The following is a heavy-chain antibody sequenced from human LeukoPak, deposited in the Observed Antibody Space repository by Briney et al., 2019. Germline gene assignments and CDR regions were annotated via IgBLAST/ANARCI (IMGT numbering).Heavy chain of an antibody. V-gene: IGHV3-11*01. Sequence: GGSLRLSCAASGFTFSDYYMSWIRQAPGKGLEWVSYISSSGSTIYYADSVEGRFTISRDTSKNTLYLQMNSLRAEDTAIYYCARESPVAATGRSWFDAWGQGTLVTVSS. J-gene: IGHJ5*02. CDR1: GFTFSDYY. D-gene: IGHD6-13*01. CDR2: ISSSGSTI. CDR3: ARESPVAATGRSWFDA.